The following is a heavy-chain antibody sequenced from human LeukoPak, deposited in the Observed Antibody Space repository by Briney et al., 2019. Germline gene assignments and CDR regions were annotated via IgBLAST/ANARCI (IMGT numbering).Heavy chain of an antibody. Sequence: PGGLRLSCAASGFTFDDYGMSWVRQAPGKGLEWVSSISSSSTYIYYADSVKGRFTISRDNAKNSLYLQMNSLRAEDTAVYYCARVFFGDYDSSGYYVYWGQGTLVTVSS. CDR2: ISSSSTYI. J-gene: IGHJ4*02. CDR1: GFTFDDYG. V-gene: IGHV3-21*01. CDR3: ARVFFGDYDSSGYYVY. D-gene: IGHD3-22*01.